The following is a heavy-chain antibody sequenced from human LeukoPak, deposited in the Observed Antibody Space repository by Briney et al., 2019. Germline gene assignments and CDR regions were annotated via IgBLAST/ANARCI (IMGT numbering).Heavy chain of an antibody. CDR1: GHNFTGYY. CDR3: ARAAPGRFDY. J-gene: IGHJ4*02. CDR2: INPNSGGT. V-gene: IGHV1-2*02. Sequence: ASVKVSCKASGHNFTGYYMQWVRQAPGKGLEWMGWINPNSGGTNYAQKFQGRVTMTRDTSISTAYMELSRLRSDDTAVYYCARAAPGRFDYWGQGTLVTVSS.